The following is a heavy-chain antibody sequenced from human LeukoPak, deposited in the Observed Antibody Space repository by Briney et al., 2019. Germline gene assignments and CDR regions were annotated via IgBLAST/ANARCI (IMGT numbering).Heavy chain of an antibody. V-gene: IGHV3-23*01. CDR3: AKDQDDYGDYGGGDY. CDR2: IRGSAGSSGST. Sequence: GGSLRLSCVASGFTFSNAWMSWVRQAPGKGLEWVSAIRGSAGSSGSTYYADSVKGRFTISRDNSKNTLYLQMNSLRAEDTAVYYCAKDQDDYGDYGGGDYWGQGTLVTVSS. J-gene: IGHJ4*02. CDR1: GFTFSNAW. D-gene: IGHD4-17*01.